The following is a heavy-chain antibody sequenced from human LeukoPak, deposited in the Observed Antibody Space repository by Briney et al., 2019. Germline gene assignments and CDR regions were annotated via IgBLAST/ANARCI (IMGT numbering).Heavy chain of an antibody. V-gene: IGHV1-18*01. CDR3: AREFGHCSGDNCFYFFDL. Sequence: GAPLKVSCKASGYTLTNYNISWVRQAPGQRLEWMGWINTHKGHTNFLQKFQGRVTVTTDISTNTAYMELRRLRSDDTAVYYCAREFGHCSGDNCFYFFDLWGQGSQVIVSS. CDR2: INTHKGHT. CDR1: GYTLTNYN. J-gene: IGHJ4*02. D-gene: IGHD2-15*01.